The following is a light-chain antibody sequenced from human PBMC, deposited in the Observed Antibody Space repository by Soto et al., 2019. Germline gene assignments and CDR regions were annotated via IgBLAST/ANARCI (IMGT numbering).Light chain of an antibody. J-gene: IGLJ1*01. V-gene: IGLV2-14*01. CDR3: SSHTSVNPRV. Sequence: QSALTQPASVSGSPGQSIAISCTGTSSDVGTYDHVSWYQQYPDKAPKLIIYEVTQRPSGVSNRFSGSKSGNTASLTISGLQAEDEADYYCSSHTSVNPRVFGTGTKLTVL. CDR2: EVT. CDR1: SSDVGTYDH.